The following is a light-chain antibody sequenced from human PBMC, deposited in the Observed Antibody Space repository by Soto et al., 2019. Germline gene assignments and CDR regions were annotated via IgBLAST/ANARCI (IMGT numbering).Light chain of an antibody. Sequence: HSALTQRRSVSGSPGQSVTISCTGTSGDVGGYNFVSWYQHHPGKAPKLIIYDVYKRPSGVPDRFSASKSVNTASLTISGLQAEDEADYYCCSYAGTYSYVFGPGNKVTVL. CDR2: DVY. V-gene: IGLV2-11*01. CDR3: CSYAGTYSYV. J-gene: IGLJ1*01. CDR1: SGDVGGYNF.